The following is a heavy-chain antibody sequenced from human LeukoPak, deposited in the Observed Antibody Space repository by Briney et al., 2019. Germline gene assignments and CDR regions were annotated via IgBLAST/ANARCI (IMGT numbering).Heavy chain of an antibody. J-gene: IGHJ5*02. CDR2: INPNSGGT. D-gene: IGHD2-2*01. V-gene: IGHV1-2*02. CDR3: ARGGPIGIVVVPAA. Sequence: GASVKVSCKASGYTFTGYYMHWVRQAPGQGLEWMEWINPNSGGTNYAQKFQGRVTMTRDTSISTAYMELSRLRSDDTAVYYCARGGPIGIVVVPAAWSQGTLVTVSS. CDR1: GYTFTGYY.